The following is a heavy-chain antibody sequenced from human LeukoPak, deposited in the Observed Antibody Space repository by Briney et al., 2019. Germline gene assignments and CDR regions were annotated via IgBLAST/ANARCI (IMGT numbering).Heavy chain of an antibody. CDR1: GFTLSSYE. CDR3: AREKDTALAVDY. Sequence: GGSLRLSCAASGFTLSSYEMNWVRQAPGKGLEWVSYISSSGSTIYYADSVKGRFTISRDNAKNSLYLQMNSLRAEDTAVYYCAREKDTALAVDYWGQGTLVTVSS. CDR2: ISSSGSTI. J-gene: IGHJ4*02. V-gene: IGHV3-48*03. D-gene: IGHD5-18*01.